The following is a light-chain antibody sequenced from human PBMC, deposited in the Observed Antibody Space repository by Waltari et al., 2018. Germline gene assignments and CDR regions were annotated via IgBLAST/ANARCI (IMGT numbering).Light chain of an antibody. Sequence: DIQMTQSPSTLSAFVGDRVTISCRASQSIDRWLAWYQQKPGKPPKILIYKASTLQSGVSSRFSGSGSGTAFTLTLRSLQPDDFVTYSCQQYSAYPWTFGQGTKV. V-gene: IGKV1-5*03. CDR2: KAS. CDR1: QSIDRW. CDR3: QQYSAYPWT. J-gene: IGKJ1*01.